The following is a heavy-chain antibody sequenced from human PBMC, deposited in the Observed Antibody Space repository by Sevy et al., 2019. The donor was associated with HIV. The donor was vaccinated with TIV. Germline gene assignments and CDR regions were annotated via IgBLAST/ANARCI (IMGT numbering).Heavy chain of an antibody. CDR2: ISYDGSNK. CDR3: ATGRGFGVVIIDYYGMDV. D-gene: IGHD3-3*01. J-gene: IGHJ6*02. Sequence: GGSLRLSCAASGFTFSSYGMHWVRQAPGKGLEWVAVISYDGSNKYHADSVKGRFTISRDNSKNTLYLQMNSLRAEVTAVYYCATGRGFGVVIIDYYGMDVWGQGTTVTVSS. V-gene: IGHV3-30*03. CDR1: GFTFSSYG.